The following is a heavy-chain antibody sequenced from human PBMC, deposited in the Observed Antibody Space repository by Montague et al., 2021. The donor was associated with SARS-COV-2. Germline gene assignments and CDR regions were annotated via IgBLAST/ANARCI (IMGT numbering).Heavy chain of an antibody. CDR3: ARTTTRMLYPENAFDI. V-gene: IGHV6-1*01. D-gene: IGHD2-15*01. CDR1: GDSVSGNAAT. Sequence: CAISGDSVSGNAATWSWDRQSPSRGFEWLGRTYYRSEWYHDYAISLKSRITINPDTSKNQFSLQLGSVAPEDTAVSYCARTTTRMLYPENAFDIWGQGTMVTVSS. CDR2: TYYRSEWYH. J-gene: IGHJ3*02.